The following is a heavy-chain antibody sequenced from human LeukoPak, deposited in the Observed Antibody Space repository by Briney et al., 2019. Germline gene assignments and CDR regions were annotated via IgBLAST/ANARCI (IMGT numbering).Heavy chain of an antibody. D-gene: IGHD1-1*01. V-gene: IGHV3-23*01. CDR2: LSGSGGSS. J-gene: IGHJ4*02. CDR1: GFXFSTYA. CDR3: AKERTSEGYFDY. Sequence: PGGALRLSCAASGFXFSTYAISWVRQAPGKGLEWVSALSGSGGSSYYADSVRGRFAISRDNSKKKLYLQMNSLRAEDTAVYYCAKERTSEGYFDYWGQGTLVTVSS.